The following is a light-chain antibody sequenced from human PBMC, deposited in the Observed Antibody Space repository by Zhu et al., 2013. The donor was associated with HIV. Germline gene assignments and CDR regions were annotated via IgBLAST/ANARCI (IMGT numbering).Light chain of an antibody. Sequence: QSALTQPASVSGSPGQSIAISCTGTSSDVGAYKFVSWYQHHPGKAPKLMIYDVTNRPSGVSDRFSGSKSGSSASLVITGLQAEDVADYFCQSYDSTLSGWVFGGGTKLTVL. CDR1: SSDVGAYKF. V-gene: IGLV2-14*01. CDR3: QSYDSTLSGWV. J-gene: IGLJ3*02. CDR2: DVT.